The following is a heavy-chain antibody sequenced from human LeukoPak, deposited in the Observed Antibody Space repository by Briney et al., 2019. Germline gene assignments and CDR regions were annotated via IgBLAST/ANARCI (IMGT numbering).Heavy chain of an antibody. Sequence: SETLSLTCAVYGGSFSGYCWSWIRQPPGKGLEWIGEINHSGSTYYNPSLKSRVTISVDTSKNQFSLKLSSVTAADTAVYYCARAFAPVTIFGVVTSYYYGMDVWGQGTTVTVPS. CDR3: ARAFAPVTIFGVVTSYYYGMDV. J-gene: IGHJ6*02. D-gene: IGHD3-3*01. CDR2: INHSGST. V-gene: IGHV4-34*09. CDR1: GGSFSGYC.